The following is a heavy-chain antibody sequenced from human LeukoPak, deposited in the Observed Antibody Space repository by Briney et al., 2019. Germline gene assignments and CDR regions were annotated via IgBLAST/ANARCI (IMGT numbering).Heavy chain of an antibody. J-gene: IGHJ4*02. Sequence: GGSLRLSCAASGFTFSRYSMNWVRQAPGKGLEGVSSISSSSSYIYYADSVKGRFTISRDNAKNSLYLQMNSLRAEDTAVYYCAREEYDSSGYQAYWGQGTLVTVSS. V-gene: IGHV3-21*01. D-gene: IGHD3-22*01. CDR1: GFTFSRYS. CDR2: ISSSSSYI. CDR3: AREEYDSSGYQAY.